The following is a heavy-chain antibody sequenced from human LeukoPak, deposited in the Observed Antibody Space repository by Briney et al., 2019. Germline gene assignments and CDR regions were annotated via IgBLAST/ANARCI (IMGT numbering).Heavy chain of an antibody. J-gene: IGHJ6*03. CDR1: GFTFSSYW. D-gene: IGHD2-2*01. Sequence: PGGSLRLSCAASGFTFSSYWMSWVRQAPGKGLDWVANIKQDGSEKYYVDSVKGRFTISRDNAKNSLYLQMNSLRAEDTAVYYCARLTIVVVPAAMRRHYYYYMDVWGKGTTVTASS. V-gene: IGHV3-7*01. CDR3: ARLTIVVVPAAMRRHYYYYMDV. CDR2: IKQDGSEK.